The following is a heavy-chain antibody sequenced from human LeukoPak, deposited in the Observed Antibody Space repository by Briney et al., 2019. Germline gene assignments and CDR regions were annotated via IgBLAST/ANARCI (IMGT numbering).Heavy chain of an antibody. CDR1: GFTFSSYA. J-gene: IGHJ4*02. V-gene: IGHV3-23*01. CDR2: ISGSGGKT. D-gene: IGHD3-16*01. Sequence: GGSLRLSCAASGFTFSSYAMSWFRQAPGKGLEWVSGISGSGGKTYCADSVKGRFTTSRDNSKNTLNLQMNSLRDEDAAVYYCAKVLLGDYIWGSPIDYWGQGTLVTVSS. CDR3: AKVLLGDYIWGSPIDY.